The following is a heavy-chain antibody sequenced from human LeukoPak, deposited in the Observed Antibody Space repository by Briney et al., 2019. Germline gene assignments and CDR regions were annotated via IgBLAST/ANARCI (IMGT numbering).Heavy chain of an antibody. Sequence: ASVKVSCKVSGYTLTELSMHWVRQAPGKGLEWMGGFDPEDGETIYAQKFQGRVTMTEDTPTDTAYMELSSLRSEDTAVYYCATVGYDNYGSMRLDYWSQGTLVTVSS. J-gene: IGHJ4*02. D-gene: IGHD3-10*01. CDR1: GYTLTELS. V-gene: IGHV1-24*01. CDR3: ATVGYDNYGSMRLDY. CDR2: FDPEDGET.